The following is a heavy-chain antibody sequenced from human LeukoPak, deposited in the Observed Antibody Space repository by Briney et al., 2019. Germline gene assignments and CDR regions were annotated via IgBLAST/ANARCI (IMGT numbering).Heavy chain of an antibody. Sequence: RSSETLSLTCTVSGGSISGYYWSWIRQPPGEGPEWIGYIYYSGSTNYNPSLKSRVTISVDTSKNQFSLKMNSVTAADTAVYYCARLASSGWSHCDYWGRGTLVTVSS. CDR3: ARLASSGWSHCDY. CDR1: GGSISGYY. J-gene: IGHJ4*02. D-gene: IGHD6-19*01. CDR2: IYYSGST. V-gene: IGHV4-59*08.